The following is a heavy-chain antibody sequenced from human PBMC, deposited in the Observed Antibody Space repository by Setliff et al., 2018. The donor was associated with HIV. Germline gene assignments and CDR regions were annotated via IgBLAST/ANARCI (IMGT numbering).Heavy chain of an antibody. D-gene: IGHD3-16*01. CDR2: IYYSGST. Sequence: SETLSLTCTVSGGSISGYYWSWIRQPPGKGLEWIGYIYYSGSTYYNPSLKSRLTISVDTSKNQFSLKLSSVTAADTAVYYCARRTLITGYDYWGQGTLVTVSS. V-gene: IGHV4-59*08. CDR1: GGSISGYY. J-gene: IGHJ4*02. CDR3: ARRTLITGYDY.